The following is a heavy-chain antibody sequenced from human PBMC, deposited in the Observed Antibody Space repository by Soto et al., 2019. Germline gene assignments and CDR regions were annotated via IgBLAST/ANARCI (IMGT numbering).Heavy chain of an antibody. CDR1: GFTFRNYG. CDR3: AKRRGDHSNYSRGIDV. Sequence: QVQLVESGGGVVQPGRSLRLSCAASGFTFRNYGMHWVRQAPGKGLVWVTVISYDGSHKYYADSVKGRFTISRDNSKNXVYLEMNSLRDEETAVYYCAKRRGDHSNYSRGIDVWGQGTTVTVSS. J-gene: IGHJ6*02. CDR2: ISYDGSHK. V-gene: IGHV3-30*18. D-gene: IGHD4-4*01.